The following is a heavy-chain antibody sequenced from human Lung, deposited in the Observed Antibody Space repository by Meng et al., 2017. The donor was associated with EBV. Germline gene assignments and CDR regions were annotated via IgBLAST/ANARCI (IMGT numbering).Heavy chain of an antibody. Sequence: PQEAGPALVKPPQTLTLTWVLSGHSFSSSSAAWTWIRQSPSRGLEWLGRTYYRSKWYNDYAVFVKSRITINPDASKNQFSLQLNSVTPEDTAVYYCARGATSVFDLWGRGTLVTDSS. CDR1: GHSFSSSSAA. CDR3: ARGATSVFDL. CDR2: TYYRSKWYN. J-gene: IGHJ2*01. V-gene: IGHV6-1*01.